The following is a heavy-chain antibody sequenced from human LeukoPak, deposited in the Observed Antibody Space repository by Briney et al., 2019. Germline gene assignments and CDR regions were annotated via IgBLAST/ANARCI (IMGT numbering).Heavy chain of an antibody. CDR3: ASSGGAPRRTYYYDSSGYIFDY. D-gene: IGHD3-22*01. CDR2: INHSGST. V-gene: IGHV4-34*01. Sequence: SETLSLTCAVYGGSFGGYYWSWIRQPPGKGLEWIGEINHSGSTNYNPSLKSRVTISVDTSKNQFSLKLSSVTAADTAVYYCASSGGAPRRTYYYDSSGYIFDYWGQGTLVTVSS. J-gene: IGHJ4*02. CDR1: GGSFGGYY.